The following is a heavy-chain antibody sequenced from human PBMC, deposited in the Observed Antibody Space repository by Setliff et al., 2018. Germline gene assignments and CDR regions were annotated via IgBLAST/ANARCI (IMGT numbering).Heavy chain of an antibody. V-gene: IGHV1-69*05. CDR1: GGAFSSYG. CDR2: TIPIFGST. Sequence: ASVKVSCKASGGAFSSYGVTWVRQAPGQGLEWMGGTIPIFGSTNYAQQFQGRVTIITDESTSTAYMELTSLRTEDTAVYYCAREGVDTRSSTDYRYYMDVWGKGTTVTVSS. J-gene: IGHJ6*03. D-gene: IGHD5-18*01. CDR3: AREGVDTRSSTDYRYYMDV.